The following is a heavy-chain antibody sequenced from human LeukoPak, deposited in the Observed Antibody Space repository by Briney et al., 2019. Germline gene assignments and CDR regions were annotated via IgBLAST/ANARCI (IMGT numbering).Heavy chain of an antibody. CDR1: GGSINSYY. J-gene: IGHJ6*03. V-gene: IGHV4-59*01. CDR2: IYYSGST. CDR3: ARGGYYTLEYYYYMDV. Sequence: SETLSLTCTVSGGSINSYYWNWIRQPPGKGLEWIGYIYYSGSTNYNPSLKSRVTISVDMSKNQFSLKLSSVTAADTAVYYCARGGYYTLEYYYYMDVWGKGTTVIVSS. D-gene: IGHD3-3*01.